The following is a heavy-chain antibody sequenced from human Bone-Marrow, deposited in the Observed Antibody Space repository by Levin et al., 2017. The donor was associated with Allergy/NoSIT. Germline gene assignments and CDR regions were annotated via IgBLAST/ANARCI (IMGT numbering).Heavy chain of an antibody. D-gene: IGHD5-24*01. Sequence: SETLSLTCTVSGGSISSGGYHWSWIRQHAGKGLEWIGYIYYSGSTYYNPSLKSRAMISLDTSKNQFSLKVTSATAADAAVYYCAREDGSTFDSWGQGTLFTVSS. CDR2: IYYSGST. CDR1: GGSISSGGYH. CDR3: AREDGSTFDS. J-gene: IGHJ4*02. V-gene: IGHV4-31*03.